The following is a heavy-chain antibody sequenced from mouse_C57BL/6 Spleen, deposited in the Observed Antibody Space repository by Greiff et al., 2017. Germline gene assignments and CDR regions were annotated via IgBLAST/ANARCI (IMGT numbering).Heavy chain of an antibody. CDR3: ARYPSYGSSPYYAMDY. CDR1: GYTFTGYW. CDR2: ILPGSGST. J-gene: IGHJ4*01. D-gene: IGHD1-1*01. V-gene: IGHV1-9*01. Sequence: QVQLQQSGAELMKPGASVKLSCKATGYTFTGYWIEWVKQRPGHGLEWIGEILPGSGSTNYNEKFKGKATFTADTSSNTAYMQLSSLTTEDSAIYYCARYPSYGSSPYYAMDYWGQGTSVTVSS.